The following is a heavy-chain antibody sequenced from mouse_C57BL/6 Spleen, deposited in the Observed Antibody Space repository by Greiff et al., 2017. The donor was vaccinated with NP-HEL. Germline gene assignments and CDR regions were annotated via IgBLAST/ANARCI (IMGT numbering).Heavy chain of an antibody. Sequence: QVQLQQSGAELARPGASVKLSCKASGYTFTSYGISWVKQRTGQGLEWIGEIYPRSGNTYYNEKFKGKATLTADKSSSTAYMELRSLTSEDSAVYFCARRNFSNYGAMDYWGQGTSVTVSS. V-gene: IGHV1-81*01. CDR2: IYPRSGNT. J-gene: IGHJ4*01. CDR1: GYTFTSYG. CDR3: ARRNFSNYGAMDY. D-gene: IGHD2-5*01.